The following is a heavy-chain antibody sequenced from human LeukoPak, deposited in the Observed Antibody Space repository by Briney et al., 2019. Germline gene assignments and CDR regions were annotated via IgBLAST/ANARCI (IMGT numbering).Heavy chain of an antibody. V-gene: IGHV4-34*01. CDR3: ARVVCSGGSCYQYYFDY. D-gene: IGHD2-15*01. CDR2: INHSGST. J-gene: IGHJ4*02. CDR1: GGSFSGYY. Sequence: NPSETLSPTCAVYGGSFSGYYWSWIRQPPGKGLEWIGEINHSGSTNYNPSLKSRVTISVDTSKNQFSLKLSSVTAADTAVYYCARVVCSGGSCYQYYFDYWGQGTLVTVSS.